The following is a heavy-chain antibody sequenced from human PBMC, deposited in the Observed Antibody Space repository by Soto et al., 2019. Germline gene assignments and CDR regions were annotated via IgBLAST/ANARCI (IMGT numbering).Heavy chain of an antibody. V-gene: IGHV3-23*01. D-gene: IGHD3-10*01. CDR3: AKGDQPVAYYFIDY. CDR1: GFSFSSYA. CDR2: ITSSGVTT. J-gene: IGHJ4*02. Sequence: GGSLRLSCVASGFSFSSYAMGWVRQAPGKGLEWVSAITSSGVTTYYADSVKGRFTISGDNSKNTVYLQMNSLRGEDTAVFFCAKGDQPVAYYFIDYWGLGTLVTVSS.